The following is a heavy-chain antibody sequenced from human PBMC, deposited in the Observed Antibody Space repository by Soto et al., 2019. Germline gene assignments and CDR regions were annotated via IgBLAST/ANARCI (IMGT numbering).Heavy chain of an antibody. J-gene: IGHJ4*02. V-gene: IGHV4-59*01. CDR2: SYYSGST. D-gene: IGHD5-18*01. Sequence: QVQLQESGPGLVKPSETLSLTCTVSGGSISSYYWSWIRQPPGQGLEWIGYSYYSGSTNYNPSLKSGVTISVDTSKNQFSLKLSSVTAADTAVYCCARTLCSYGPRLDYWGQGTLVTVSS. CDR3: ARTLCSYGPRLDY. CDR1: GGSISSYY.